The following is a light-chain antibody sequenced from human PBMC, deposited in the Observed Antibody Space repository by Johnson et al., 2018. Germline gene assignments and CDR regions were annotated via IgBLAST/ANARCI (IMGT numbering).Light chain of an antibody. CDR1: SSNIGNNY. CDR3: GTWDSSLSAGNV. V-gene: IGLV1-51*02. CDR2: ENN. Sequence: QSVLTQPPSVSAAPGHKVTISCSGSSSNIGNNYVSWYQQLPGTAPKLLIYENNKRPSGIPDRFSGSKSGTSATLGITGLQTGAEADYYCGTWDSSLSAGNVFGTGTQVTVL. J-gene: IGLJ1*01.